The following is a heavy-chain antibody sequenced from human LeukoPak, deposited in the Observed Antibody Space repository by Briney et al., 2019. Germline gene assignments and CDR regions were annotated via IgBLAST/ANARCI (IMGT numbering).Heavy chain of an antibody. V-gene: IGHV1-2*02. D-gene: IGHD5-12*01. CDR3: ARDGSSGYDY. J-gene: IGHJ4*02. CDR1: GYTFTSYG. Sequence: GASVKVSCKASGYTFTSYGISWVRQAPGQGLEWMGWINPNSGGTNYAQKFQGRVTMTRDTSISTAYMELSRLRSDDTAVYYCARDGSSGYDYWGQGTLVTVSS. CDR2: INPNSGGT.